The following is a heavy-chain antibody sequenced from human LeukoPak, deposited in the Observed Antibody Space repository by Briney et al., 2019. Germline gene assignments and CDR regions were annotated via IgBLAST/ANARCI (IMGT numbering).Heavy chain of an antibody. CDR2: IIPILGIA. J-gene: IGHJ4*02. CDR3: ARALYGSGSYYLFDY. D-gene: IGHD3-10*01. CDR1: GGTFSSYA. Sequence: GASVKVSCKASGGTFSSYAISWVRQAPGQGLEWMGRIIPILGIANYAQKFQGRVTITADKSTSTAYMELSSLRSEDTAVYYCARALYGSGSYYLFDYWGQGTLVTVSS. V-gene: IGHV1-69*04.